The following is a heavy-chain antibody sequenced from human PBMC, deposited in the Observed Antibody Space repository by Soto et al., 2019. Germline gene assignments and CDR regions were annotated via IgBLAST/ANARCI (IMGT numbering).Heavy chain of an antibody. CDR2: IYWDDDK. V-gene: IGHV2-5*02. CDR3: ARDSYGSGYGMDV. D-gene: IGHD3-10*01. J-gene: IGHJ6*02. CDR1: GFSLTTRGVG. Sequence: QITLKESGPTLVKPTQTLTLTCTFSGFSLTTRGVGVGWIRQPPGKALEWLALIYWDDDKRYRPSLKSRLTVTTDPSNNQVVLRMTDMDPVDTGTYYCARDSYGSGYGMDVWGQGTTVTVS.